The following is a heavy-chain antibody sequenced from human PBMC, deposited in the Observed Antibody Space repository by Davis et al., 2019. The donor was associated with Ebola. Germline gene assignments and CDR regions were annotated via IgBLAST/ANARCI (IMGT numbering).Heavy chain of an antibody. V-gene: IGHV3-30*18. Sequence: GGSLRLSCAASGFTFSSYGMHWVRQAPGKGLEWVAVISYDGSNKYYADSVKGRFTISRDNSKNTLYLQMNSLRAEDTAVYYCAKDALRSSSWYDRWGQGTLVTVSS. CDR3: AKDALRSSSWYDR. CDR1: GFTFSSYG. D-gene: IGHD6-13*01. J-gene: IGHJ5*02. CDR2: ISYDGSNK.